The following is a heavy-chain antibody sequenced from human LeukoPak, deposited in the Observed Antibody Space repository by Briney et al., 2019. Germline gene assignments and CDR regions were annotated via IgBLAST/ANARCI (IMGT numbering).Heavy chain of an antibody. CDR3: ARGDGYNCGYFDY. J-gene: IGHJ4*02. CDR1: GFPFNAYW. CDR2: IRQDGDTK. Sequence: GGSLRLSCAASGFPFNAYWMTWVRQAPGKGLEWVANIRQDGDTKYYVDSVKGRFTISRDNSKNTLYLQMNSLRAEDTAVYYCARGDGYNCGYFDYWGQGTLVTVSS. V-gene: IGHV3-7*01. D-gene: IGHD5-24*01.